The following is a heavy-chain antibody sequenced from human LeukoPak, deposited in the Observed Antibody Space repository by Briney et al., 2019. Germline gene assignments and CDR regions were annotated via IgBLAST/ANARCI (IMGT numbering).Heavy chain of an antibody. CDR3: ARWDTAMGGYDY. Sequence: GGSLRLSCAASGFSFSNSWMTWVRQAPGKGLEWVANINDDGSQKYFVDPVKGRFTLSRDNGKNSLFLQMNSLRAEDTAVYYCARWDTAMGGYDYWGQGTLVTVSS. J-gene: IGHJ4*02. CDR2: INDDGSQK. V-gene: IGHV3-7*01. D-gene: IGHD5-18*01. CDR1: GFSFSNSW.